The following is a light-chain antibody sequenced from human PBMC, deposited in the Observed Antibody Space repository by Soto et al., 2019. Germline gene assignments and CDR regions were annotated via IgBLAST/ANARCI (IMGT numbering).Light chain of an antibody. Sequence: DIQMTQSPLSLSASVGDRVTITCRASQSISSYLNWYQQKPGKAPKLLIYAASSLHSGVPSRFSGSGSGTDFTLTISSLQPEDFETYYYQQSYSTLWTFGQGTKVEI. CDR1: QSISSY. CDR2: AAS. J-gene: IGKJ1*01. V-gene: IGKV1-39*01. CDR3: QQSYSTLWT.